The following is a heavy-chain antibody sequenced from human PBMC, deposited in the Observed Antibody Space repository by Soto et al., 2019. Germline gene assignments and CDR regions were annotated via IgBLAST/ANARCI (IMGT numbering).Heavy chain of an antibody. J-gene: IGHJ4*02. CDR2: INSDGSST. CDR3: ARDRQDISNPTDHPMFDY. D-gene: IGHD2-21*01. Sequence: EVQLEESGGGLVQPGGSLRLSCEASGFIFSSHWMHWVRQSAEKGLVWVSRINSDGSSTAYADSAKGRFTISRDNAKYTLYLQMNSLRVEDTAVYYCARDRQDISNPTDHPMFDYWGQGTQVTVSS. CDR1: GFIFSSHW. V-gene: IGHV3-74*01.